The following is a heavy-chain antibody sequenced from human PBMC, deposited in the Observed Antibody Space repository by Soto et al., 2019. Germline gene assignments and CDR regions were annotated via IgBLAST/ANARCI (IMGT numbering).Heavy chain of an antibody. J-gene: IGHJ6*02. D-gene: IGHD2-15*01. CDR3: AKGKGLSCSGGSCLEFYSYGMDV. Sequence: GGSLRLSCAASGSTFSSYAMHWVRQAPGKGLEWVALISYDGSNKYNADSVKGRSTISRDNSKNRLYLQMNSLRAEDTAVYYCAKGKGLSCSGGSCLEFYSYGMDVWGQGTTVTVSS. CDR1: GSTFSSYA. CDR2: ISYDGSNK. V-gene: IGHV3-30*18.